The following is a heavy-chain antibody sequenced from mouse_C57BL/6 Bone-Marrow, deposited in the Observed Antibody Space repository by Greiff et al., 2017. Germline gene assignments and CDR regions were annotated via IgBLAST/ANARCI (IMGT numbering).Heavy chain of an antibody. CDR1: GFTFSDYG. CDR3: ARMGWLLPFAY. CDR2: ISSGSSTI. J-gene: IGHJ3*01. D-gene: IGHD2-3*01. Sequence: EVQLQESGGGLVKPGGSLTLSCAASGFTFSDYGMHWVRQAPEKGLEWVAYISSGSSTIYYADTVKGRFTISRDNAKNTLFLQMSRLKSEDTAMYYCARMGWLLPFAYWGQGTLVTVSA. V-gene: IGHV5-17*03.